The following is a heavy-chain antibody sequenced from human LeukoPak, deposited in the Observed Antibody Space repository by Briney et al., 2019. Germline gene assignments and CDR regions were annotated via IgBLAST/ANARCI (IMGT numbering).Heavy chain of an antibody. CDR3: ARLPVYCSSTSCYRNWFDP. Sequence: GESLKISCKGSGYSFTSYWIGWVRQMPGKGLEWMGIIYPGDSDTRYSPSFQGQVTISADKSISTAYLQWSSLKASDTAMYYCARLPVYCSSTSCYRNWFDPWGQGTLVTVS. CDR1: GYSFTSYW. D-gene: IGHD2-2*01. J-gene: IGHJ5*02. V-gene: IGHV5-51*01. CDR2: IYPGDSDT.